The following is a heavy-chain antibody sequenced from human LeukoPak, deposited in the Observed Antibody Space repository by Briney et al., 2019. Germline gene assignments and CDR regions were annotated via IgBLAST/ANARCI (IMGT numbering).Heavy chain of an antibody. CDR1: GFTFAHHA. J-gene: IGHJ4*02. CDR2: INGDGGST. V-gene: IGHV3-43*02. D-gene: IGHD3-9*01. CDR3: AKDMGILTGYLNPISDS. Sequence: GGSLKLSCAASGFTFAHHAMHWVRQAPGKGLEWVSLINGDGGSTYYADSVKGRFTISRDNSKNSLYLQMNSLRTEDTALYYCAKDMGILTGYLNPISDSWGQGTLVAVYS.